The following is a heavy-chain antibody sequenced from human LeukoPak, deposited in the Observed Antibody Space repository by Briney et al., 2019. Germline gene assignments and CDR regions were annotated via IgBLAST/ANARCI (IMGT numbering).Heavy chain of an antibody. CDR2: IWYDGSNK. D-gene: IGHD4-17*01. CDR1: GFTFSSYG. J-gene: IGHJ6*02. Sequence: PGGSLRLSCAASGFTFSSYGMHWVRQAPGKGLEWVAVIWYDGSNKYYADSVKGRFTISRDNSKNTLYPQMNSLRAEDTAVYYCAREPGDYRFYYYYGMDVWGQGTTVTVSS. V-gene: IGHV3-33*01. CDR3: AREPGDYRFYYYYGMDV.